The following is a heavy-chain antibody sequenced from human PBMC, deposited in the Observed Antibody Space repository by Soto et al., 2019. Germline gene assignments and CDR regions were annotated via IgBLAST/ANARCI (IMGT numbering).Heavy chain of an antibody. Sequence: SETLSLTCTVSGDSISSSYWSWIRQPPGEGLEWIGYMYYSGSTSYNPSLNSRVTLSVDTSKNQFFLKLSFVTAADTAVYYCARHRALNWFDPWGQGTLVTVSS. V-gene: IGHV4-59*08. CDR2: MYYSGST. J-gene: IGHJ5*02. CDR1: GDSISSSY. CDR3: ARHRALNWFDP.